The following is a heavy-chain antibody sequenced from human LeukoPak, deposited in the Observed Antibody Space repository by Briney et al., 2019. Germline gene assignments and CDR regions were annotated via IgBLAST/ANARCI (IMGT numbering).Heavy chain of an antibody. Sequence: SETLSLTCTVSGGSISSYYWSWIRQPPGKGLEWIGHIYYSGSTKYNPSLKSRVTISVDTSKNQFSLKLSSVTAADTAVYYCARGGVMVRGGGFDYWGQGTLVTVSS. CDR3: ARGGVMVRGGGFDY. CDR1: GGSISSYY. V-gene: IGHV4-59*01. J-gene: IGHJ4*02. D-gene: IGHD3-10*01. CDR2: IYYSGST.